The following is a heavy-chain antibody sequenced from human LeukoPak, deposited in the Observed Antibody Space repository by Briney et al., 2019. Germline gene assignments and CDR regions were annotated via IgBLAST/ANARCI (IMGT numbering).Heavy chain of an antibody. J-gene: IGHJ4*02. Sequence: GGSLRLSCAASGFTFSSYAMSWVRQAPGKGLEWASAISGSGGSTYYADSVKGRFTISRDNSKNTLYLQMNSLRAEDTAVYYCAKERYYYDSSGYYSGPFDYWGQGTLVTVSS. CDR3: AKERYYYDSSGYYSGPFDY. CDR1: GFTFSSYA. V-gene: IGHV3-23*01. CDR2: ISGSGGST. D-gene: IGHD3-22*01.